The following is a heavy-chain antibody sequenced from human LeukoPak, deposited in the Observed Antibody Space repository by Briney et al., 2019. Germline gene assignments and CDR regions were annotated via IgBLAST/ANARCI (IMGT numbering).Heavy chain of an antibody. CDR3: AKLYGGQFGFDY. V-gene: IGHV3-23*01. CDR1: GFTFSSYA. D-gene: IGHD4-23*01. J-gene: IGHJ4*02. CDR2: ISGSGGST. Sequence: AGGSLRLSCAASGFTFSSYAMSWVRQAPGKGLEWVSAISGSGGSTYYADSVKSRFTISRDNSKNTLYLQMNSLRAEDTAVYYCAKLYGGQFGFDYWGQGTLVTVSS.